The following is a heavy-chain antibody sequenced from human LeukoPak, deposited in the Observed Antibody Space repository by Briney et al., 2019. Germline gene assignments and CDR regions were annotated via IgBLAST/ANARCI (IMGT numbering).Heavy chain of an antibody. CDR2: IYYSGST. J-gene: IGHJ3*01. CDR1: GGSISSGGYY. V-gene: IGHV4-31*03. Sequence: PSETLSLTCTVSGGSISSGGYYWSWIRQHPGKGLEWIGYIYYSGSTYYNPSLKSRVTISVDTSKNQFSLKLSSVTAADTAVYYCARGYCSGGSCYTWPDSRFDYWGQGTMVTVSS. D-gene: IGHD2-15*01. CDR3: ARGYCSGGSCYTWPDSRFDY.